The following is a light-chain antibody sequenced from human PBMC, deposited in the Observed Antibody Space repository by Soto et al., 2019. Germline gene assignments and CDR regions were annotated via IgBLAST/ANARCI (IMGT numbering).Light chain of an antibody. Sequence: EVVLTQSPVTLSLSPGESATLSCRASQSFRGLLAWYKQKPGQAPRLLIYDAYNRATGIPPRFSGSGSGTEFTLTISSLEPEDSAVYYCQQRHMWPITFGQGTRLEIK. V-gene: IGKV3-11*01. CDR1: QSFRGL. CDR3: QQRHMWPIT. CDR2: DAY. J-gene: IGKJ5*01.